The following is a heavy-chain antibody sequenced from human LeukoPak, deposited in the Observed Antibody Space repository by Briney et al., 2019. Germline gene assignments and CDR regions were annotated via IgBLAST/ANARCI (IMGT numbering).Heavy chain of an antibody. J-gene: IGHJ5*02. CDR2: IYYSGST. Sequence: SETLSLTCTVSSGSISSYYWSWIRQPPGKGLEWIGYIYYSGSTNYNPSLKSRVTISVDTSKNQFSLKLSSVTAADTAVYYCARDFGSGPWGQGTLVTVSS. CDR3: ARDFGSGP. V-gene: IGHV4-59*01. D-gene: IGHD1-26*01. CDR1: SGSISSYY.